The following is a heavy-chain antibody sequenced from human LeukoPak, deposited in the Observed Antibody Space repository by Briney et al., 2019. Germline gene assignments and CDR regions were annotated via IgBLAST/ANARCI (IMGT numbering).Heavy chain of an antibody. CDR2: IYSGGSA. CDR1: EFSVGSNY. CDR3: ASHTVVVTATHDAFAF. Sequence: GGSLRLSCAASEFSVGSNYMTWVRQAPGKGLEWVSLIYSGGSAYYADSVKGRFTISRDNSKNTLYLQMNSLRAEDTAVYYCASHTVVVTATHDAFAFWGQGTMVTVSS. D-gene: IGHD2-21*02. V-gene: IGHV3-66*04. J-gene: IGHJ3*01.